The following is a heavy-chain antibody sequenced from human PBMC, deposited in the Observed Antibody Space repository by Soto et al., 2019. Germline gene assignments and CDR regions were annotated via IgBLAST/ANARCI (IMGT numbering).Heavy chain of an antibody. CDR2: IYYSGST. V-gene: IGHV4-59*01. CDR1: GGSISSYY. CDR3: ARGAGEADYGDYDWFDP. Sequence: SETLSLTCTVSGGSISSYYWSWIRQPPGKGLEWIGYIYYSGSTNYNPSLKSRVTISVDTSKNQFSLKLSSVTAADTAVYYCARGAGEADYGDYDWFDPWGQGTLVTVSS. D-gene: IGHD4-17*01. J-gene: IGHJ5*02.